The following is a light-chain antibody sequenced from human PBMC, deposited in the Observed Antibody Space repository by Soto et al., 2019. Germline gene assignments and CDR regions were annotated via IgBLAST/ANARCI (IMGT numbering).Light chain of an antibody. CDR1: RSVSSSY. V-gene: IGKV3-20*01. Sequence: EIVLTQSPGTLSLSPGERATLSCRASRSVSSSYLAWYQQKPGQAPRLLIYGASSRATGIPDRFSGSGSGTDFTLTISRLEPEDFAVYYCQQYGSSPWTFGQGTKVE. CDR2: GAS. J-gene: IGKJ1*01. CDR3: QQYGSSPWT.